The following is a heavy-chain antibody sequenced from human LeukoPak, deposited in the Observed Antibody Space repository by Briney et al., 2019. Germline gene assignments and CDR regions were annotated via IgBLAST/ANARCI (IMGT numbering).Heavy chain of an antibody. CDR1: GFTFSSYS. Sequence: GGSLRLSCAASGFTFSSYSMNWVRQAPGKGLEWVSYISSSSSTIYYADSVKGRFTISRDNAKNSLYLQMNSLRAEDTAVYYCARDRVVPAAMTPPPDAFDIWGQGTMVTVSS. CDR2: ISSSSSTI. D-gene: IGHD2-2*01. CDR3: ARDRVVPAAMTPPPDAFDI. V-gene: IGHV3-48*01. J-gene: IGHJ3*02.